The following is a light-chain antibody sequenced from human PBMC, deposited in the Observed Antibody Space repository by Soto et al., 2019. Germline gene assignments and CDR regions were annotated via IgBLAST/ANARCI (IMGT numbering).Light chain of an antibody. CDR3: QHYNSYSEA. V-gene: IGKV1-5*03. CDR2: KAP. CDR1: QTISSW. J-gene: IGKJ1*01. Sequence: DIQMTQSPSTLSGSVGDRVTITCRASQTISSWFAWYQQKPGKAPKLLIYKAPTLKSGVPSRFSGSVSGTEFTLTISSLQPDDFATYYCQHYNSYSEAFGQGTKVGIK.